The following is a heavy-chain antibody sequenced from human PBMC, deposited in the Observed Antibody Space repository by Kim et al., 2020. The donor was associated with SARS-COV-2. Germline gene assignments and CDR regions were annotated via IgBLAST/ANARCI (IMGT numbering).Heavy chain of an antibody. Sequence: SETLSLTCTVSGGSISSSSYYWSWIRQPPGKGLEWIGNIYYSGSTYYNPSLKSRVTISVDTSKNQFSLKLSSVTAADTAVYYCARVDSSSWYGSHYWGQGTLVTVSS. J-gene: IGHJ4*02. V-gene: IGHV4-39*07. D-gene: IGHD6-13*01. CDR2: IYYSGST. CDR1: GGSISSSSYY. CDR3: ARVDSSSWYGSHY.